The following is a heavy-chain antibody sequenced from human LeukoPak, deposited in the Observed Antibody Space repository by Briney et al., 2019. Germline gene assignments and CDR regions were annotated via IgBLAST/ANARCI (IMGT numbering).Heavy chain of an antibody. CDR2: ISSDGGTA. D-gene: IGHD2-21*01. J-gene: IGHJ4*02. Sequence: GGSLRLSFSASGFTFNSYAIYWVRQAPGKGLEYLSAISSDGGTAYYADSVKGRFTISRDNSKNTVYLQMSSLRAEDTAVYYCVNIALAVYWGQGTLVTVSS. CDR3: VNIALAVY. CDR1: GFTFNSYA. V-gene: IGHV3-64D*09.